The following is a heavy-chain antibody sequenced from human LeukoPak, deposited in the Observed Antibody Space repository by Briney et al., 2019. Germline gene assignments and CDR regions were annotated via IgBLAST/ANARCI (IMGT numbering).Heavy chain of an antibody. Sequence: GGSLRLSCAASGFTFSSYGMHWVRQAPGKGLEWVAFIRYDGSNKYYADSVKGRFTISRDNSKNTLYLQMNSLRAGDTAVYYCASAEARHDAFDIWGQGTMVTVSS. J-gene: IGHJ3*02. CDR3: ASAEARHDAFDI. CDR2: IRYDGSNK. CDR1: GFTFSSYG. V-gene: IGHV3-30*02. D-gene: IGHD6-6*01.